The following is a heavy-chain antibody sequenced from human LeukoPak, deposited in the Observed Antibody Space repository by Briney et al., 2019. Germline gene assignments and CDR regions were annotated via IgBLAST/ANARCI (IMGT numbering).Heavy chain of an antibody. CDR1: GFTFSTYD. V-gene: IGHV3-23*01. CDR3: ANPFYGSGPRGY. Sequence: LPGGSLRLSCAASGFTFSTYDMTWVRQAPGKGLEWVSAIGSSGSTYYADSVKGRFTTSRDNSKNTLYLQMNSLRAEDTAIYYCANPFYGSGPRGYWGQGTLVTVSS. J-gene: IGHJ4*02. CDR2: IGSSGST. D-gene: IGHD3-10*01.